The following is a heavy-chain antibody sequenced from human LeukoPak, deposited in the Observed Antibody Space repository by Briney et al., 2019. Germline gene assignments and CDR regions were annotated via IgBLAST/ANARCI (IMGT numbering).Heavy chain of an antibody. CDR1: GSTFSSYA. D-gene: IGHD6-13*01. CDR3: AKSPRGSWYPFDY. J-gene: IGHJ4*02. V-gene: IGHV3-23*01. CDR2: ISGSGGST. Sequence: SGGSLRLSCAASGSTFSSYAMSWVRQAPGKGLEWVSAISGSGGSTYYADSVKGRFTISRDNSKNTLYLQMNSLRAEDTAVYYCAKSPRGSWYPFDYWGQGTLVTVSS.